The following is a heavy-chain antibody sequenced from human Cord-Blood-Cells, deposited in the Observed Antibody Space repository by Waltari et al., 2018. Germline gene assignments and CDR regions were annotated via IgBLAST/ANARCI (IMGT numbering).Heavy chain of an antibody. V-gene: IGHV4-4*02. D-gene: IGHD6-13*01. Sequence: QVQLQESGPGLVKPSGPLSLTCAVSGGSISSSNWWCWVRQPPGTGPEWSGQIYHSGSTNYNPSLKSRVTISVDKSKNQFSLKLSSVTAADTAVYYCARAAFSSSWEYYYYGMDVWGQGTTVTVSS. CDR2: IYHSGST. J-gene: IGHJ6*02. CDR3: ARAAFSSSWEYYYYGMDV. CDR1: GGSISSSNW.